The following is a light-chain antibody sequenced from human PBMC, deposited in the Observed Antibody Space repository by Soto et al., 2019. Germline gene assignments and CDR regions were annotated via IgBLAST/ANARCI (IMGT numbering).Light chain of an antibody. V-gene: IGKV3D-7*01. CDR3: QQDYNLPWT. J-gene: IGKJ1*01. Sequence: LAPGERVTLSCRAIQSVSSSYLTWYQQKPGQAPRLLIYGASTRATSIPARFSGSGSGTDFTLTISSLRPEDFAVYYCQQDYNLPWTFGQGTKVDIK. CDR2: GAS. CDR1: QSVSSSY.